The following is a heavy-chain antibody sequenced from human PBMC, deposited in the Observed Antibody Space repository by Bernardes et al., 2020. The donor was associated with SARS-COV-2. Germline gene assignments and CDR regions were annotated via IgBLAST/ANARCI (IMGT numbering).Heavy chain of an antibody. J-gene: IGHJ4*02. CDR3: VRENYGIDY. V-gene: IGHV3-74*01. Sequence: GGSLRLSCAASGFTSTWMDWVRQAPGKGLVWVAYINSDGSRTKYADSVKGRFSISRDNAKKTLYLQMNSLRGEDSAVYFCVRENYGIDYWGQGSLVTVSS. D-gene: IGHD3-10*01. CDR1: GFTSTW. CDR2: INSDGSRT.